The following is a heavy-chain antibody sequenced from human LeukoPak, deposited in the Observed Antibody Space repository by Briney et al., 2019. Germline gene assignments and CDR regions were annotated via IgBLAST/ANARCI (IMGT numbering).Heavy chain of an antibody. CDR2: IYYSGST. D-gene: IGHD3-3*01. CDR1: GGSISSYY. J-gene: IGHJ4*02. Sequence: KPSETLSLTCTVSGGSISSYYWSWIRQPPGKGLEWIGYIYYSGSTNYNPSLKSRVTISVDTSKNQFSLKLSSVTAADTAVYYCARSGIPLHLGWLPHFDYWGQGTLVTVSS. V-gene: IGHV4-59*01. CDR3: ARSGIPLHLGWLPHFDY.